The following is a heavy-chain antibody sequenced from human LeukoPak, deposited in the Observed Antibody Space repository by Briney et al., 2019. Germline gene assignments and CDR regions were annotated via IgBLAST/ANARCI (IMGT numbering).Heavy chain of an antibody. CDR2: INHSGST. Sequence: SETLSLTCAVYGGSFSGYYWSWIRQPPGKGLEWIGEINHSGSTNYNPFLKSRVTISVDTSKNQFSLKLSSVTAADTAVYYCARTPPGGTYYGMDVWGQGTTVTVSS. CDR3: ARTPPGGTYYGMDV. V-gene: IGHV4-34*01. CDR1: GGSFSGYY. D-gene: IGHD3-16*01. J-gene: IGHJ6*02.